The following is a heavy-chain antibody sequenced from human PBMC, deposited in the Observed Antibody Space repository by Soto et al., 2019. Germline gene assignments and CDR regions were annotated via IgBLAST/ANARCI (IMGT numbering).Heavy chain of an antibody. Sequence: SETLSLTCAVSGGSISSGGYSWSWIRQPPGKGLEWIGYISYSGSTNYNPSLKSRVAISVDTSKNQFSLNLSSVTAADTAVYYCAKIGRYFDWLLYSYFDYWGQGTLVTVSS. V-gene: IGHV4-61*08. D-gene: IGHD3-9*01. J-gene: IGHJ4*02. CDR3: AKIGRYFDWLLYSYFDY. CDR2: ISYSGST. CDR1: GGSISSGGYS.